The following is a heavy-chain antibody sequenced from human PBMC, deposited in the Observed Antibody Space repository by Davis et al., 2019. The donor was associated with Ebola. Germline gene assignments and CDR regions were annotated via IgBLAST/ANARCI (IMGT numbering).Heavy chain of an antibody. Sequence: GESLKISCAASGFTFSSYWMHWVRQAPGKGLVWVSRINSDGSSTSYADSVKGRFTISRDNAKNTLYLQMNSLRAEDTAVYYCATLHTPLDYWGQGTLVTVSS. D-gene: IGHD2-15*01. CDR1: GFTFSSYW. CDR3: ATLHTPLDY. CDR2: INSDGSST. V-gene: IGHV3-74*01. J-gene: IGHJ4*02.